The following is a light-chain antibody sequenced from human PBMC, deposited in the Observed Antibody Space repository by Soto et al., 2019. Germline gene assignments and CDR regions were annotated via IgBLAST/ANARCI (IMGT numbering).Light chain of an antibody. V-gene: IGKV3-20*01. CDR3: QQYGNSRWT. CDR2: GTS. CDR1: QSVSSSY. J-gene: IGKJ1*01. Sequence: EIVLTQSPDTLSLSPGERATLSCRASQSVSSSYLAWYQQTPGQAPRLLIYGTSNRATGIPDRFSGSGSGTDFTLTISRREPEDFAVYYCQQYGNSRWTVGRGTKEELK.